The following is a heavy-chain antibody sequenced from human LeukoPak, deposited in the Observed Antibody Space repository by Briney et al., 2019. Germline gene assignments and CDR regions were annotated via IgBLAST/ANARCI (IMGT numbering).Heavy chain of an antibody. V-gene: IGHV3-43*01. D-gene: IGHD5-18*01. CDR3: AKDMGGAYTAMVTLGFDY. J-gene: IGHJ4*02. Sequence: PGGSLRLSCAASGFNFDEYTIHWVRQIPGKGLEWVSLISWDSYTADYTDSVKGRFTISRDNSKNPLYLQLNSLRTEDTAFYYCAKDMGGAYTAMVTLGFDYWGQGTLVTVSS. CDR1: GFNFDEYT. CDR2: ISWDSYTA.